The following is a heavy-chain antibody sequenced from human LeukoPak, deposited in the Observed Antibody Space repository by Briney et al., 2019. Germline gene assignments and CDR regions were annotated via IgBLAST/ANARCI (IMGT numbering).Heavy chain of an antibody. D-gene: IGHD3-22*01. V-gene: IGHV3-73*01. Sequence: GGSLRLSCAASGFTFSGSAMHWVRQASGKGLEWVGRIRSKANSYATAYAASVKGSFTISRDDSKNTAYLQMNSLKTEDTAVYYCTSLYYDSSGYYAKVFDYWGQGTLVTVSS. CDR2: IRSKANSYAT. J-gene: IGHJ4*02. CDR3: TSLYYDSSGYYAKVFDY. CDR1: GFTFSGSA.